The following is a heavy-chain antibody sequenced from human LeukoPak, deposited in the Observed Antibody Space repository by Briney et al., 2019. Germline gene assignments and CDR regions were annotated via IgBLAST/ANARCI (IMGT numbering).Heavy chain of an antibody. J-gene: IGHJ4*02. CDR2: ISGSGSGGST. V-gene: IGHV3-23*01. CDR1: GFTFSSYW. CDR3: AKSASGSYMFYFDF. D-gene: IGHD3-10*01. Sequence: GGSLRLSCAASGFTFSSYWMSWVRQAPGKGLQWVSEISGSGSGGSTHYADSVKGRFTISRDNSKNTLYLQMNSLRAEDTAVYYCAKSASGSYMFYFDFWGQGNLVTVSS.